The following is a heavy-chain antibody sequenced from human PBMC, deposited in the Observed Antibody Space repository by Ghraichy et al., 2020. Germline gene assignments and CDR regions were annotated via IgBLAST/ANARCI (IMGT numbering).Heavy chain of an antibody. J-gene: IGHJ4*02. Sequence: GGSLRLSCAASGFTFSDYYMSWIRQAPGKGLEWVSYISSSGSTIYYADSVKGRFTISRDKAKNSLYLQMNSLRAEDTAVYNCESAPSDTAMVTSDYWGQGTLVTVSS. D-gene: IGHD5-18*01. CDR1: GFTFSDYY. V-gene: IGHV3-11*01. CDR2: ISSSGSTI. CDR3: ESAPSDTAMVTSDY.